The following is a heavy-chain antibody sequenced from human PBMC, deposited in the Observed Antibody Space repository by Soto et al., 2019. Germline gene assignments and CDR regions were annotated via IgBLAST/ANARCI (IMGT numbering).Heavy chain of an antibody. J-gene: IGHJ4*02. Sequence: TLSLTCTVSGGSISSSSYYWGWIRQPPGKGLEWIGSIYYSGSTYYNPSLKSRVTISVDTSKNQFPLKLSSVTAADTAVYYCARQSGSTENYWGQGTLVTVSS. V-gene: IGHV4-39*01. D-gene: IGHD1-26*01. CDR3: ARQSGSTENY. CDR2: IYYSGST. CDR1: GGSISSSSYY.